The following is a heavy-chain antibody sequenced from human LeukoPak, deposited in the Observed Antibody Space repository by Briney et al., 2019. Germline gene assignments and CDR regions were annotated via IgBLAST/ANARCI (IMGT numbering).Heavy chain of an antibody. Sequence: GSLRLSCAASGFTFSSYAMSWVRQAPGKGLEWVSSISASSYLTYYAVSVKGRFTISRDNSKNTVSLHMDSLRAEDTAQYYCAKGLYGSGTFSPDFWGQGTLVAVSS. CDR1: GFTFSSYA. V-gene: IGHV3-23*01. CDR2: ISASSYLT. D-gene: IGHD3-10*01. J-gene: IGHJ4*02. CDR3: AKGLYGSGTFSPDF.